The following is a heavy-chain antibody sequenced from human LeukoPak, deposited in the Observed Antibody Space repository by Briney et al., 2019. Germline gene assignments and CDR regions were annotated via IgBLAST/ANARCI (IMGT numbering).Heavy chain of an antibody. V-gene: IGHV3-48*01. CDR1: GFRFDTYI. CDR2: INSINAV. CDR3: ARVSARGYDY. D-gene: IGHD5-18*01. J-gene: IGHJ4*02. Sequence: PGRSLRLSCAAAGFRFDTYIMTWVRQAPGKGLEWISYINSINAVYYTDSVQGRFNISRDNAKNSLYLQMNSLRVEDTAMYYCARVSARGYDYWGRGTLVTVSS.